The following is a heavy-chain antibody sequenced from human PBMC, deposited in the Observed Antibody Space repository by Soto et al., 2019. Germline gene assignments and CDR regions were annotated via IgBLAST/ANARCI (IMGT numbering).Heavy chain of an antibody. J-gene: IGHJ6*02. CDR1: GFTFDDYA. CDR3: AKEGGIVVAASRYYFYGMDV. CDR2: ISWNRGSI. V-gene: IGHV3-9*01. D-gene: IGHD6-19*01. Sequence: EVQLVESGGGLVQPGRSLRLSCAASGFTFDDYAMHWVRQAPGKGLEWVSGISWNRGSIGYADSLKGRFTISRDNAKNTLYLQMSSLRAKDTALYYCAKEGGIVVAASRYYFYGMDVWGQGATVTVSS.